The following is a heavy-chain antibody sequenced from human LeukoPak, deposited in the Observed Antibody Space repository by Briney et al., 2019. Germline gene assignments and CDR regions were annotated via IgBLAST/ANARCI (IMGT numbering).Heavy chain of an antibody. D-gene: IGHD6-6*01. J-gene: IGHJ6*03. V-gene: IGHV4-4*07. CDR2: IYTSGST. CDR1: GGSISSYY. Sequence: SGTLSLTCTVSGGSISSYYWSWIRQPAGKGLEWIGRIYTSGSTNYNPSLKSRVTMSVDTSKNQFSLKLSSVTAADTAVYYCATTRIAARRVPVYYYYMDVWGKGTTVTVSS. CDR3: ATTRIAARRVPVYYYYMDV.